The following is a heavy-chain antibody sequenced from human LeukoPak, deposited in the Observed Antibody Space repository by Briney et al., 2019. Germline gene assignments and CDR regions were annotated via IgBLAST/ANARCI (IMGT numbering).Heavy chain of an antibody. J-gene: IGHJ3*02. Sequence: GGSLRLSCAASGFSFSSYAMSWVRQAPGKGLEWVSGISGSGGSTYYADSVKGRFTISRDNSKNTLYLQMNSLRAEDTAVYYCARVLRGAKGAAGTLDAFDIWGQGTMVTVSS. CDR3: ARVLRGAKGAAGTLDAFDI. D-gene: IGHD1-26*01. CDR2: ISGSGGST. CDR1: GFSFSSYA. V-gene: IGHV3-23*01.